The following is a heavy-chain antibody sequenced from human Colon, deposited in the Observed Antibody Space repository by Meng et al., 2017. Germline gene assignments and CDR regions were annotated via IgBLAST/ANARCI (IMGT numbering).Heavy chain of an antibody. Sequence: QLRLKGSGRGLEKPSGSLSLTRAVSGGSINSGVWGSWVRQAPGKGLEWIGEIHSYGSTNYNPSLKSRLTLSLDKSNNQFSLSLSSVTAADTAVYYCVRNDHCTSGTCYPHFDYWGQGTLVTVSS. J-gene: IGHJ4*02. CDR2: IHSYGST. D-gene: IGHD2-15*01. CDR3: VRNDHCTSGTCYPHFDY. CDR1: GGSINSGVW. V-gene: IGHV4-4*02.